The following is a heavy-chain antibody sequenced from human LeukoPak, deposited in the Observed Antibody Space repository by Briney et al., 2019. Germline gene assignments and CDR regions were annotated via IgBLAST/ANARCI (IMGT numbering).Heavy chain of an antibody. Sequence: ASVKVSCKSSGFTFTDEYIHWVRQAPGQGLEWMGWINPNSGDTNYAQKFQGRVTMTRDTSISTAYMELSGLTSDDTAMYYCARDRTSGYNWFDPWGQGTLVTVSS. CDR3: ARDRTSGYNWFDP. CDR2: INPNSGDT. J-gene: IGHJ5*02. V-gene: IGHV1-2*02. CDR1: GFTFTDEY. D-gene: IGHD3-22*01.